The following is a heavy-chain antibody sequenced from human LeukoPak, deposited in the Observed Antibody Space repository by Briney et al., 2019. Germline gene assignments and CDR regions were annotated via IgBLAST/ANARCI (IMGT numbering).Heavy chain of an antibody. CDR3: VKDRGWGLWFGELYY. D-gene: IGHD3-10*01. J-gene: IGHJ4*02. CDR2: ISSNGGST. V-gene: IGHV3-64D*06. Sequence: GGSLRLSCSASGFTFSSYAMHWVRQAPGKGLEYVSAISSNGGSTYYADSMKGRFTISRDNSKNTLYLQMSSLRAEDTAVYYCVKDRGWGLWFGELYYWGQGTLVTVSS. CDR1: GFTFSSYA.